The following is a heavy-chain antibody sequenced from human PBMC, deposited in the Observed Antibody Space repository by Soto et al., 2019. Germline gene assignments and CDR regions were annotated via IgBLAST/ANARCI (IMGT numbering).Heavy chain of an antibody. D-gene: IGHD3-10*01. V-gene: IGHV3-33*01. CDR3: ARQDYYGSGTILTVDY. J-gene: IGHJ4*02. Sequence: QVQLVESGGGVVQPRRSLRLSCAASRFAFSDYGMHWVRQAPGKGLEWVAVIWSDGSKKYYAESLRGRFTISRDNSKNTLYLQMNSLRAEDTGVYYCARQDYYGSGTILTVDYWGQGTLVTVSS. CDR1: RFAFSDYG. CDR2: IWSDGSKK.